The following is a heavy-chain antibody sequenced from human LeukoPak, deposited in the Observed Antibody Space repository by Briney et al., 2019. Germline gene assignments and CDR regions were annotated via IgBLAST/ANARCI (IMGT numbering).Heavy chain of an antibody. V-gene: IGHV4-59*01. Sequence: SETLSLTCTVSGGSISSYYWSWIRQPPGKGLEWIGYIYYSGSTNYNPSLKSRVTISVDTSKNQFSLKLSSVTAADTAVYYCATPSRRITIFGVVRDAFDIWGQGTMVTVSS. J-gene: IGHJ3*02. CDR3: ATPSRRITIFGVVRDAFDI. D-gene: IGHD3-3*01. CDR1: GGSISSYY. CDR2: IYYSGST.